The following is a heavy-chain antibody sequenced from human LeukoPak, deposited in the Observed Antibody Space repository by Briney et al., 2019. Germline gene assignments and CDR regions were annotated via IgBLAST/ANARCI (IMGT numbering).Heavy chain of an antibody. Sequence: GESLKISCKGSGYSFTSYWISWVRQMPGKGLEWMGRIDPSDSYTNYSPSFQGHVTISADESISTAYLQWSSLKASDTAMYYCARHISYGGYLAPFDYWGQGTLVTVSS. CDR3: ARHISYGGYLAPFDY. D-gene: IGHD4-17*01. V-gene: IGHV5-10-1*01. CDR1: GYSFTSYW. J-gene: IGHJ4*02. CDR2: IDPSDSYT.